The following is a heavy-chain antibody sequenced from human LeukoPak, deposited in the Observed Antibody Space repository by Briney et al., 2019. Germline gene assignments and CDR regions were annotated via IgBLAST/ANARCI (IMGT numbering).Heavy chain of an antibody. V-gene: IGHV1-2*02. Sequence: GASVKVSCKASGYTFTGYYMHWVRQAPGQGLEWMGWINPNSGGTNYAQKFQGRVTMTRDTSISTAYMELSRLRSDDTAVYYCARDTYYDFWSGYYLDYWGQGTLVTVSS. D-gene: IGHD3-3*01. CDR1: GYTFTGYY. CDR3: ARDTYYDFWSGYYLDY. CDR2: INPNSGGT. J-gene: IGHJ4*02.